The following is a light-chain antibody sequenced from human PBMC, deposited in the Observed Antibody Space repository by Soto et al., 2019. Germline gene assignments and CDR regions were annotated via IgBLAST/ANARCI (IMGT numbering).Light chain of an antibody. CDR2: GAS. CDR3: QQYGSSPPIT. V-gene: IGKV3-20*01. Sequence: EIVLTQSPATLSVSPGERATLSCRASQSVSSNLAWYQQKPGQAPRLLIYGASNRATGIPDRFSGSGSGTDFTLTISRLEPEDCAVYYCQQYGSSPPITFGQGTRLEIK. J-gene: IGKJ5*01. CDR1: QSVSSN.